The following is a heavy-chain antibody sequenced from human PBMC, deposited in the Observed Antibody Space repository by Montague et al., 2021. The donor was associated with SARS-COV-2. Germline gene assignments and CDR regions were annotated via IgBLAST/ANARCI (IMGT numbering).Heavy chain of an antibody. V-gene: IGHV4-59*01. Sequence: SETLSLTCTVSGDSISDYHWSWIRQPPGMGLEWIGYIFRSGATNYNPPLKSRVIISLDTSESQFSLRLSSVTAADTAIYYCARTSRGSRYFYGVDVWGQGTTVTVSS. CDR2: IFRSGAT. CDR3: ARTSRGSRYFYGVDV. J-gene: IGHJ6*02. D-gene: IGHD3-10*01. CDR1: GDSISDYH.